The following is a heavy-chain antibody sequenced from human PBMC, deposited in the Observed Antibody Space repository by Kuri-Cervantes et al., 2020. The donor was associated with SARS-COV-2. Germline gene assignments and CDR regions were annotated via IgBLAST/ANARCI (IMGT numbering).Heavy chain of an antibody. CDR1: GFTFGDYA. D-gene: IGHD6-13*01. CDR2: IISKAYGGTT. J-gene: IGHJ4*02. CDR3: TGPTYSSSWYSSDWGKY. Sequence: SLKISCIASGFTFGDYAVSWVGQAPGKGLEWVGFIISKAYGGTTKYAASVKGRFTISRDDSKIIAYLQMNSLKTEDTAVYYCTGPTYSSSWYSSDWGKYWGQGTLVTVSS. V-gene: IGHV3-49*04.